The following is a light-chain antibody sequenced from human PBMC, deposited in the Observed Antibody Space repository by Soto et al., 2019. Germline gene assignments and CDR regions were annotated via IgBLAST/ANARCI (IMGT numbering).Light chain of an antibody. V-gene: IGLV3-1*01. CDR1: KLGDKY. Sequence: SYELTQPPSVSVSPGQTASITCSGDKLGDKYACWYQQKPGQSTVLVIYQDSKRPSGIPERFSGSNSGNTATLTISGTQAMDAADYYCQAWDSSTAVFGGGTKLTVL. CDR2: QDS. J-gene: IGLJ2*01. CDR3: QAWDSSTAV.